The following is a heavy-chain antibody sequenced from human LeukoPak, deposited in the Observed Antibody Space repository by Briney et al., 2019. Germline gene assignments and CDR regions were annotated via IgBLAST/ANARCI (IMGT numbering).Heavy chain of an antibody. Sequence: GGSLRLSCAASGFTFSSYAMHWVRQAPGKGLEWVAVIWYDGSNKYCADSVKGRFTISRDNSKNTLYLEMSSLRAEDTAVYYCARVGSSSSLGFDYWGQGTLVTVSS. CDR2: IWYDGSNK. J-gene: IGHJ4*02. CDR3: ARVGSSSSLGFDY. D-gene: IGHD6-6*01. CDR1: GFTFSSYA. V-gene: IGHV3-33*08.